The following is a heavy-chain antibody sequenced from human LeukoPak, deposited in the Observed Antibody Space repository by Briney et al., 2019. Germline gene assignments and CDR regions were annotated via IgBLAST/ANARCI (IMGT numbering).Heavy chain of an antibody. Sequence: SETLSLTCTVSGGSISSGDYYWSWIRQPPGKGLEWIGYIYYSGSTYYNPSLKSRVTISVGTSKNQFSLKLSSVTAADTAVYYCALLGGNYYGSGSYYNVIDYWGQGTLVTVSS. CDR1: GGSISSGDYY. V-gene: IGHV4-30-4*01. J-gene: IGHJ4*02. CDR2: IYYSGST. D-gene: IGHD3-10*01. CDR3: ALLGGNYYGSGSYYNVIDY.